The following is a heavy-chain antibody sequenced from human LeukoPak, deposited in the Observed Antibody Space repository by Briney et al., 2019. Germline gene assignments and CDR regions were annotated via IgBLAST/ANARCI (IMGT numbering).Heavy chain of an antibody. CDR2: IIPILGIA. J-gene: IGHJ6*02. CDR3: ARDLHVGYTTPYYYYGMDV. Sequence: SVKVSYKASGGTFSSYAISWVRQAPGQGLEWMGRIIPILGIANYAQKFQGRVTITADKSTSTAYMELSSLRSEDTAVYYCARDLHVGYTTPYYYYGMDVWGQGTTVTVSS. CDR1: GGTFSSYA. V-gene: IGHV1-69*04. D-gene: IGHD3-16*02.